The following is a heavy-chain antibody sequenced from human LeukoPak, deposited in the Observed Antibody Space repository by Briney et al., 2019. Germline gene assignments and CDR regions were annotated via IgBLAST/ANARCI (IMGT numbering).Heavy chain of an antibody. CDR1: GYTFTSYY. V-gene: IGHV1-46*01. Sequence: ASVKVSCKASGYTFTSYYMHWVRQAPGQGLEWMGIINPSGGSTSYAQKFQGRVTMTRDTSTSTVYMELSSLRSEDTAVYYCASLTTPIDPSGPEQNYDFWSDPLVYYYYMDVWGKGTTVTVSS. J-gene: IGHJ6*03. CDR2: INPSGGST. D-gene: IGHD3-3*01. CDR3: ASLTTPIDPSGPEQNYDFWSDPLVYYYYMDV.